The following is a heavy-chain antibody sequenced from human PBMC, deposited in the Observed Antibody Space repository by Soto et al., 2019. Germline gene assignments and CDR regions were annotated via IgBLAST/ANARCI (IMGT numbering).Heavy chain of an antibody. D-gene: IGHD6-19*01. CDR2: IYYSGST. CDR1: EGSISSYD. V-gene: IGHV4-59*01. CDR3: ARDQRLVAGTSWFDP. Sequence: SEPLSLTCTVSEGSISSYDGNWIQQPPGKGLEWIGYIYYSGSTNYNPSLKSRVTISVDTSKNQFSLKLSSVTAADTAVYYCARDQRLVAGTSWFDPWGQGTLVPVSS. J-gene: IGHJ5*02.